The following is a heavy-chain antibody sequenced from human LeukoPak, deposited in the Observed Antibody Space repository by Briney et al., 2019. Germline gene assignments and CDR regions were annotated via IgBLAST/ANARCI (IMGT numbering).Heavy chain of an antibody. J-gene: IGHJ4*02. Sequence: SETLSLTCAVYGGSFSGYYWSWIRQPAGKGLEWIGRIYTSGSTNYNPSLKSRVTMSVDTSKNQFSLKLSSVTAADTAVYYCARDRGSYGYYFDYWGQGTLVTVSS. CDR3: ARDRGSYGYYFDY. D-gene: IGHD5-18*01. V-gene: IGHV4-4*07. CDR1: GGSFSGYY. CDR2: IYTSGST.